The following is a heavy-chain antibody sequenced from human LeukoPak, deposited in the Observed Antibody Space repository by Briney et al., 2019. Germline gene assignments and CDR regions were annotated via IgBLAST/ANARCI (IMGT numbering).Heavy chain of an antibody. Sequence: ASVKVSCKASGYTFNNYGISWVRQVPGQGLEWMGWIGPYNGNTKFAQKFQGRVTVTTETSTSTAYMELRNLRSDDTAVYYCARQSYFDGRGDDAFDIWGQGTMVTVSS. CDR2: IGPYNGNT. CDR1: GYTFNNYG. J-gene: IGHJ3*02. D-gene: IGHD2-15*01. V-gene: IGHV1-18*01. CDR3: ARQSYFDGRGDDAFDI.